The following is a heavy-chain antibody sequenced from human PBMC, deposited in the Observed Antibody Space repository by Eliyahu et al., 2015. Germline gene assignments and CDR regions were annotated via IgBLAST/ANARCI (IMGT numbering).Heavy chain of an antibody. Sequence: QVQLQESGPGLVRPSETLSLTCTVXADSIIXXYXSWIRQSPGKGLEWIGNIYSGGSTNYNPXLKSRVSISVDTSKNQFSLELNSVTAADTAVYFCARASGWAGGYFEFWGRGTRVTVSS. D-gene: IGHD6-19*01. CDR1: ADSIIXXY. CDR3: ARASGWAGGYFEF. J-gene: IGHJ4*02. V-gene: IGHV4-59*01. CDR2: IYSGGST.